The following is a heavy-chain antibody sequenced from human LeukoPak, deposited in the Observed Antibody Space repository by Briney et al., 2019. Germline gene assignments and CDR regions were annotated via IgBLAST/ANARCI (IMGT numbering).Heavy chain of an antibody. D-gene: IGHD6-13*01. CDR2: IYTSGST. V-gene: IGHV4-4*07. J-gene: IGHJ4*02. CDR3: ARHRRESVKYSSSWYRPFDY. CDR1: GGFISNYY. Sequence: PSETLSLTCTVSGGFISNYYWSWIRQPAGKGLDWIGRIYTSGSTNYNSSLNSRVTMSVDTSKNQFSLKLSSVTAADTAVYYCARHRRESVKYSSSWYRPFDYWGQGTLVTVSS.